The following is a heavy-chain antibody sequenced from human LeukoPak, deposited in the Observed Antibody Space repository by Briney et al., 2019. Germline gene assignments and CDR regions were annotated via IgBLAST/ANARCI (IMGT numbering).Heavy chain of an antibody. V-gene: IGHV4-38-2*01. J-gene: IGHJ4*02. CDR1: SYSISSGFY. D-gene: IGHD3-22*01. Sequence: KPSETLSLTCGVSSYSISSGFYWGWIRQPPGKGLEWIGSIYRSGSTFYNPSLRSRITISVDTSKNQFSLKMSSVTAADTAVYYCARLLYDSSGYYYAFDYWGQGTLVTVSS. CDR2: IYRSGST. CDR3: ARLLYDSSGYYYAFDY.